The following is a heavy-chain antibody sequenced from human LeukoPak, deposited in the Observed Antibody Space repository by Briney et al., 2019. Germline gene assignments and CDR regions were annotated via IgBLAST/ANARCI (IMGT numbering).Heavy chain of an antibody. CDR1: GFTFSSYA. D-gene: IGHD2-15*01. V-gene: IGHV3-23*01. J-gene: IGHJ4*02. CDR3: AKVRLYCSGGSCYYHPFDY. Sequence: GGSLRLSCVASGFTFSSYAMSWVRQAPGKGLEWVSVISGSGGSTYYADSVKGRFTISRDNSKNTLYLQMNSLRAEDTAVYYCAKVRLYCSGGSCYYHPFDYWGQGTLVAVS. CDR2: ISGSGGST.